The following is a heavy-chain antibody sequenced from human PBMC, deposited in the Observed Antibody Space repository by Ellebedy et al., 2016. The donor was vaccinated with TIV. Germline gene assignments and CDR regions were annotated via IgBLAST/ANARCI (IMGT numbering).Heavy chain of an antibody. D-gene: IGHD2-2*01. V-gene: IGHV4-39*01. J-gene: IGHJ5*02. CDR2: IYYSGST. CDR3: AREPAAMGYWFDP. CDR1: GGSISSSSYY. Sequence: SETLSLXXTVSGGSISSSSYYWGWIRQPPGKGLEWIGSIYYSGSTYYNPSLKSRVTISVDTSKNQFSLKLSSVTAADTAVYYCAREPAAMGYWFDPWGQGTLVTVSS.